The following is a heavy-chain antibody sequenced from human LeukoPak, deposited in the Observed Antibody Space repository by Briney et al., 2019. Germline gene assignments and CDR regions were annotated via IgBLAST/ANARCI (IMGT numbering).Heavy chain of an antibody. V-gene: IGHV1-69*01. J-gene: IGHJ6*02. D-gene: IGHD2-15*01. CDR3: ARGIVVVVAATGAYYYYGMDV. Sequence: SVKVPCKASGGTFSSYAISWVRQAPGQGLEWMGGIIPIFGTANYAQKFQGRVTITADESPSTAYMELSSLRSEDTAVYYCARGIVVVVAATGAYYYYGMDVWGQGTTVTVSS. CDR2: IIPIFGTA. CDR1: GGTFSSYA.